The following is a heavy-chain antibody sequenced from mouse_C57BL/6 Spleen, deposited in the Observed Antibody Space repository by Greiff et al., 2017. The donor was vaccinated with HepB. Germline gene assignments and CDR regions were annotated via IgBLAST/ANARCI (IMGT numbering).Heavy chain of an antibody. CDR2: ISSGSSTI. J-gene: IGHJ3*01. D-gene: IGHD2-3*01. V-gene: IGHV5-17*01. CDR1: GFTFSDYG. CDR3: ARTRDGYYAWFAY. Sequence: EVQRVESGGGLVKPGGSLKLSCAASGFTFSDYGMHWVRQAPEKGLEWVAYISSGSSTIYYADTVKGRFTISRDNAKNTLFLQMTSLRSEDTAMYYCARTRDGYYAWFAYWGQGTLVTVSA.